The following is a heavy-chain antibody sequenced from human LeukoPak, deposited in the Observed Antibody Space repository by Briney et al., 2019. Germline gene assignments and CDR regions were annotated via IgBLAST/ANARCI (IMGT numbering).Heavy chain of an antibody. J-gene: IGHJ6*02. V-gene: IGHV3-48*01. CDR1: GFTFSSYS. CDR3: ARSSSDV. CDR2: ISSSSSTI. D-gene: IGHD6-6*01. Sequence: GGSLRLSRAASGFTFSSYSMNWVRQAPGKGLEWVSYISSSSSTIYYADSVKGRFTISRDNAKNSLDLQMSSLRAEDTGVYYCARSSSDVWGQGTTVTVSS.